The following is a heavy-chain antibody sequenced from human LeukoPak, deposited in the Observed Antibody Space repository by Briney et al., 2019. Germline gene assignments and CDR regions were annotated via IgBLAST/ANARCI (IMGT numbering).Heavy chain of an antibody. D-gene: IGHD2-8*02. CDR1: GFTFDDYA. CDR3: ASGWGPMVVSY. Sequence: PGGSLRLSCAASGFTFDDYAMHWVRQAPGKGLEWVSGISWNSGRIAYADSVKGRFTISRDNAKHSVYLQMNSLRAEDTAVYYCASGWGPMVVSYWGQGALVTVSS. V-gene: IGHV3-9*01. CDR2: ISWNSGRI. J-gene: IGHJ4*02.